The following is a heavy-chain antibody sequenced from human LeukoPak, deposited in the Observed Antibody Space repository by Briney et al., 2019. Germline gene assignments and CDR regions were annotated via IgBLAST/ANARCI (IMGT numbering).Heavy chain of an antibody. J-gene: IGHJ4*02. D-gene: IGHD3-16*01. V-gene: IGHV4-34*01. CDR3: ARGVIWGSPDY. Sequence: SETLSLTCAVYGGSFSGYYWSWIRQPPGKGLEWIGEINHSGSTNYNPSLKSRVTISVDTSKNQFSLKLSSVTAADTAVCYCARGVIWGSPDYWGQGTLVTVSS. CDR1: GGSFSGYY. CDR2: INHSGST.